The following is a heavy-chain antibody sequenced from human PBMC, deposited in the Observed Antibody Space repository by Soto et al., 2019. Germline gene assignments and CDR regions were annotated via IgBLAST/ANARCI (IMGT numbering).Heavy chain of an antibody. D-gene: IGHD3-10*01. CDR2: IWYDGSNK. Sequence: QVQLVESGGGVVQPGRSLRLSCAASGFTFSSYGMHWVHQAPGKGLEWVAVIWYDGSNKYYADSVKGRFTISRDNSKNTLYLQMNSLRAEDTAVYYCARESITMVRGVDYWGQGTLVTVSS. CDR1: GFTFSSYG. J-gene: IGHJ4*02. V-gene: IGHV3-33*01. CDR3: ARESITMVRGVDY.